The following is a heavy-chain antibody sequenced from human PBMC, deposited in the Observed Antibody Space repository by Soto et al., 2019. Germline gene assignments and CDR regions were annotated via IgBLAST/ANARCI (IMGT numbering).Heavy chain of an antibody. D-gene: IGHD3-22*01. CDR1: GFTFSSYG. CDR2: IWYDGSNK. CDR3: ARDNYDSSGYYHEFDY. J-gene: IGHJ4*02. Sequence: GGSLRLSCAASGFTFSSYGMHWVRQAPGKGLEWVAVIWYDGSNKYYADSVKGRFTISRDNSKNTLYLQMNSLRAEDTAVYYCARDNYDSSGYYHEFDYWGQGTLDTVSS. V-gene: IGHV3-33*01.